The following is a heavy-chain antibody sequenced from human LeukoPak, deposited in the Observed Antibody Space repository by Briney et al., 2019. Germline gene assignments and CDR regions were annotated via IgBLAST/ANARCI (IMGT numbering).Heavy chain of an antibody. V-gene: IGHV1-69*13. CDR1: GDTFSNQA. CDR2: IIPIFGTT. J-gene: IGHJ2*01. D-gene: IGHD2-15*01. CDR3: ARQVASYWYFDL. Sequence: GASVKVSCKASGDTFSNQAINWVRQAPGQGLEWMGGIIPIFGTTTYAQKFQGRITMTADEVSSTVYMELNSLRSEDTAVYYCARQVASYWYFDLWGRGTLVTVPS.